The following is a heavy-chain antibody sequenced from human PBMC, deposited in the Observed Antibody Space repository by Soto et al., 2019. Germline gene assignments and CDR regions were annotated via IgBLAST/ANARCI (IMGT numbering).Heavy chain of an antibody. D-gene: IGHD1-1*01. V-gene: IGHV3-23*01. Sequence: GGSLRLSCAASGFTFSSQVMTWVRQAPGKGLEWVSSISGSGGSTYYADSVKGRFTISKDNSKNTLYLQMNSLTAEDTAVYYCGGAWNWGQGTLVTVSS. J-gene: IGHJ4*02. CDR2: ISGSGGST. CDR3: GGAWN. CDR1: GFTFSSQV.